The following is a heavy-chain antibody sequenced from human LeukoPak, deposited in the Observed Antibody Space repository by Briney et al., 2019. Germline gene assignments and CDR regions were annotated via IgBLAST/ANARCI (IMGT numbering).Heavy chain of an antibody. CDR2: IYYTET. CDR3: ARYKTTQFDY. D-gene: IGHD1-7*01. V-gene: IGHV4-59*02. Sequence: SETLSLTCTVSGGSVSNYYWSWIRQSPGKGLEWIGYIYYTETSYNPSLKSRVTISADTSKNQFSLKLSSVTAADTAVYYCARYKTTQFDYWGQGTLVTVSS. J-gene: IGHJ4*02. CDR1: GGSVSNYY.